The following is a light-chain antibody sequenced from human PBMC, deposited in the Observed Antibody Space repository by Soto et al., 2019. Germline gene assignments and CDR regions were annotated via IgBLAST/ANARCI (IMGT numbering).Light chain of an antibody. CDR3: QQYANLPPFT. Sequence: DIPMTQSPSSLSASVGDRVTITCQASQDISNYLNWYQQKPGKAPKLLIYDASNLETGVPSRFSGSGAGTDFTCTISNLQPEDIATYYCQQYANLPPFTFGQGTKL. CDR1: QDISNY. V-gene: IGKV1-33*01. CDR2: DAS. J-gene: IGKJ2*01.